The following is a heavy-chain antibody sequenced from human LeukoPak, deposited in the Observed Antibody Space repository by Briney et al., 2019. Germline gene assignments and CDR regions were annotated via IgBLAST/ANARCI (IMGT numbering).Heavy chain of an antibody. J-gene: IGHJ5*02. Sequence: SETLSLTCAVSGGSISGYYWSWLRQTPGKGLEWIGYIYYIGTTTYNPSLQSRVTISVDTSQNQFSLQLKSVTAADTAVYYCARRGSTSTGTFWFDPWGQGTLVTVSS. CDR1: GGSISGYY. V-gene: IGHV4-59*08. D-gene: IGHD1/OR15-1a*01. CDR2: IYYIGTT. CDR3: ARRGSTSTGTFWFDP.